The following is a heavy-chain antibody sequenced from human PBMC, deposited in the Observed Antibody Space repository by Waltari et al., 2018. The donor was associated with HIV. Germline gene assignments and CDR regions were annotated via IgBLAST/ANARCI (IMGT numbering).Heavy chain of an antibody. Sequence: QVQLVESGGGVVQPGRSLRLSCAASGFTFSSYGMHWVRQAPGKGLEWVAVISYDGSNKYYADSVKGRFTISRDNSKNTLYLQMNSLRAEDTAVYYCAKDRRWQQLVYWFDPWGQGTLVTVSS. CDR3: AKDRRWQQLVYWFDP. J-gene: IGHJ5*02. D-gene: IGHD6-13*01. V-gene: IGHV3-30*18. CDR1: GFTFSSYG. CDR2: ISYDGSNK.